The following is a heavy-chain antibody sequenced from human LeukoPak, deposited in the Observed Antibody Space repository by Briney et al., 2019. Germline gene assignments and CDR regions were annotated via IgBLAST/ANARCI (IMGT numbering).Heavy chain of an antibody. CDR1: GGSISSYY. Sequence: SETLYLTCTVSGGSISSYYWSWIRQPPGKGLEWIGYIYYSGSTNYNPSLKSRVTISVDTSKNQFSLKLSSVTAADTAVYYCATGTVTVPYYFDYWGQGTLVTVSS. CDR3: ATGTVTVPYYFDY. J-gene: IGHJ4*02. CDR2: IYYSGST. V-gene: IGHV4-59*08. D-gene: IGHD4-4*01.